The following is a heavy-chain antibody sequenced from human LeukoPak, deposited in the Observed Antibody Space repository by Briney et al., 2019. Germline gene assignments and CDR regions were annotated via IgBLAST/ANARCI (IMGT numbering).Heavy chain of an antibody. J-gene: IGHJ4*02. CDR3: ARVGGDDSTGHYSVDY. Sequence: PSETLSLTCAVSGYSITSTCWWGWIRQTPGRGLEWIGSLHHSGSTSYSPSLKSRVTISVDTSKNQFSLRLSSVTAADTAVYYCARVGGDDSTGHYSVDYWGQGTLVTVSS. CDR2: LHHSGST. D-gene: IGHD3-22*01. CDR1: GYSITSTCW. V-gene: IGHV4-38-2*01.